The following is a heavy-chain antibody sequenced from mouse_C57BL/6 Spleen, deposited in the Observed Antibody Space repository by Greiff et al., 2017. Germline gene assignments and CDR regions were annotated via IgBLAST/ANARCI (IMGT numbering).Heavy chain of an antibody. CDR2: IYPRDGST. V-gene: IGHV1-85*01. Sequence: QVQLQQSGPELVKPGASVKLSCKASGYTFTSYDINWVKQRPGQGLEWIGWIYPRDGSTKYNEKFKGKATLTVDTSSSTAYMELHSLTSEDSAVYFCASSITTVDYYAMDYWGQGTSVTVSS. CDR3: ASSITTVDYYAMDY. CDR1: GYTFTSYD. J-gene: IGHJ4*01. D-gene: IGHD1-1*01.